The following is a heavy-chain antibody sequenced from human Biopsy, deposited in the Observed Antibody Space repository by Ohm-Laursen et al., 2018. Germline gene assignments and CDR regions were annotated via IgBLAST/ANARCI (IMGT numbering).Heavy chain of an antibody. V-gene: IGHV4-34*01. Sequence: PGTLSLTWGVYGGSFSGYYCSWIRQPPGKGLEWIGEINDSGRTNYNPSLRSRVTFSVDTSKNQFSLKLSSVTAADTAVYYCARGTNYYGLGRNRHWFDPWGQGTQVTVSS. CDR2: INDSGRT. D-gene: IGHD3-10*01. CDR1: GGSFSGYY. J-gene: IGHJ5*02. CDR3: ARGTNYYGLGRNRHWFDP.